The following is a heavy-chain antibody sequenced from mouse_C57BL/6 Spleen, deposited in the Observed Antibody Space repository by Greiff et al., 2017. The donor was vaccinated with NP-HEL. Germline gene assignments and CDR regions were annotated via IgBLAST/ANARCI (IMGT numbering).Heavy chain of an antibody. V-gene: IGHV1-4*01. CDR1: GYTFTSYT. CDR2: INPSSGYT. D-gene: IGHD2-4*01. J-gene: IGHJ4*01. CDR3: ARSPYDYDVDYARDY. Sequence: VQLQQSGADLARPGASVKMSCKASGYTFTSYTMHWVKQRPGQGLEWIGYINPSSGYTKYNQKFKDKATLTADKSSSTAYMQLSSLTSEDSAVYDCARSPYDYDVDYARDYWGQGTSVTVSS.